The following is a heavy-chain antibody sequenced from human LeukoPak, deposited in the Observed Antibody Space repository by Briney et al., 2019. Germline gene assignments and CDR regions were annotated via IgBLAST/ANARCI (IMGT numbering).Heavy chain of an antibody. CDR2: IYYSGST. J-gene: IGHJ5*02. Sequence: SETLSLTCTVSGGSISSYYWSWIRQPPGKGLEWIGYIYYSGSTNYNPSLKSRVTISVDTSKNQFSLKLSSVTAADTAVYYCARVKNPETYYDFWSGYWVSGFDPWGQGTLVTVSS. CDR1: GGSISSYY. D-gene: IGHD3-3*01. V-gene: IGHV4-59*01. CDR3: ARVKNPETYYDFWSGYWVSGFDP.